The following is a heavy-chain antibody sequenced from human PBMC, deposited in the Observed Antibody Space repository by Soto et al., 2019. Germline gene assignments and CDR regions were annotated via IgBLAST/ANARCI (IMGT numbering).Heavy chain of an antibody. CDR2: FYYSGNT. Sequence: SETLSLTCTVSGGFISTGSYYWGWIRQPPGKGLEWIGSFYYSGNTYYSPSLKSRVTISVDTSRTQFSLKLTSVTAADTAVYYCARLWGSFPYIDYWGPGILVTVSS. CDR1: GGFISTGSYY. D-gene: IGHD3-16*01. V-gene: IGHV4-39*01. J-gene: IGHJ4*02. CDR3: ARLWGSFPYIDY.